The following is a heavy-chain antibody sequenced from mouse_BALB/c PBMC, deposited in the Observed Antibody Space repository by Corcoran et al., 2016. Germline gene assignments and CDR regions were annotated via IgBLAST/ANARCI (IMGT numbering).Heavy chain of an antibody. Sequence: QIQLVQSGPELKKPGETVKISCKASGYTFTNYGLNWVKQAPGKGLKWMGWINTYTGEPTYVDDFKGRFAFSLETSASTAYLQINNLKNEDMATYFCAREGEQFGLHGFVYWGQGTLVTVSA. CDR2: INTYTGEP. V-gene: IGHV9-1*02. CDR3: AREGEQFGLHGFVY. D-gene: IGHD3-1*01. CDR1: GYTFTNYG. J-gene: IGHJ3*01.